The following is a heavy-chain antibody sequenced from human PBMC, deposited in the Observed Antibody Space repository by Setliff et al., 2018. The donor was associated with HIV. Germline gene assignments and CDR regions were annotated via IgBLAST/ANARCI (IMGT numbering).Heavy chain of an antibody. V-gene: IGHV4-39*01. CDR3: VNPSGAMGDFDS. CDR1: GGSISSTNYF. J-gene: IGHJ4*02. CDR2: IYYHGST. D-gene: IGHD3-16*01. Sequence: ETLSLTCTVSGGSISSTNYFWGWIRQPPGKGLEWIGTIYYHGSTYYNPSLKSRVTISIDTSKNQFSLQLTSVTAADTAVYYCVNPSGAMGDFDSWGQGTPVTV.